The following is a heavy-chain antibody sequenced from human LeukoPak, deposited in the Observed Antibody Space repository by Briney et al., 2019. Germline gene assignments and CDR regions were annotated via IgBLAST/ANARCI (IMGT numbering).Heavy chain of an antibody. V-gene: IGHV4-59*01. D-gene: IGHD2/OR15-2a*01. J-gene: IGHJ4*02. CDR3: STDSPTGFDH. CDR1: GGSIRSYY. CDR2: VYHTGST. Sequence: TASETLSLTCTVSGGSIRSYYWSWTRQSPEKGLEWIGYVYHTGSTKYNPSLQSRVTISIDPSKNQFSLNLTSATAADTAVYYCSTDSPTGFDHWGQGALVTVSS.